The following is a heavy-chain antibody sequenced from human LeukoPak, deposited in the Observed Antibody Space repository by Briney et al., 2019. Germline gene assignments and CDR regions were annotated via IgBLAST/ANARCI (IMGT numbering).Heavy chain of an antibody. D-gene: IGHD3-3*01. J-gene: IGHJ3*02. V-gene: IGHV4-39*01. CDR3: ARIRLSPSITIFGVESDALDI. Sequence: PSETLSLTCTVSGGSISSSSYYWGWIRQPPGKGLEWIGSIYYSGSTYYNPSLKSRVTISVDTSKNQFSLKLSSVTAADTAVYYCARIRLSPSITIFGVESDALDIWGQGTMVTVSS. CDR1: GGSISSSSYY. CDR2: IYYSGST.